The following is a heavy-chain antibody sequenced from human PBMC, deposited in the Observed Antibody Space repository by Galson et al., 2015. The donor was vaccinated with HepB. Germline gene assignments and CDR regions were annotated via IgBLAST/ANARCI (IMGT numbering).Heavy chain of an antibody. CDR1: GFTFSSYV. J-gene: IGHJ4*02. CDR2: ISYDGSNK. CDR3: ARERDFSTTYYFEY. V-gene: IGHV3-30-3*01. D-gene: IGHD3/OR15-3a*01. Sequence: SLRLSCAASGFTFSSYVIHWVRQAPGKGLEWVAMISYDGSNKYYAESVKGRFTISRDESKNTLYLQMDRLRDEDTAVYYCARERDFSTTYYFEYWGQGTLVTVSS.